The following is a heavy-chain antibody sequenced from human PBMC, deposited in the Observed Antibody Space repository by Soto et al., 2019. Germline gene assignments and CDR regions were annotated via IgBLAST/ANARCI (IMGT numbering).Heavy chain of an antibody. Sequence: SQTLSLTCAISGDSVSSNSAAWNWIRQSPSRGLEWLGRTYYRSKWYNDYAVSVKSRITINPDTSKNQFSLQLNSVTPEDTAVYYCARDTRLPAATEYYFDYWGQGTLVTVSS. J-gene: IGHJ4*02. CDR1: GDSVSSNSAA. CDR2: TYYRSKWYN. D-gene: IGHD2-2*01. V-gene: IGHV6-1*01. CDR3: ARDTRLPAATEYYFDY.